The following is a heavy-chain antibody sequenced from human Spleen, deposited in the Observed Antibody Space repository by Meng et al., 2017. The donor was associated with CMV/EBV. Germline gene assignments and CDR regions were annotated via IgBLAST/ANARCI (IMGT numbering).Heavy chain of an antibody. V-gene: IGHV1-18*01. D-gene: IGHD6-13*01. CDR2: ISAYNGNT. CDR1: GYTFTSYA. CDR3: ARDQQLIPAEYFQH. Sequence: VQLVQSGPEVKKLGASVKVSRTASGYTFTSYAISWVRQAPGQGLEWMGWISAYNGNTIYAQKVQGRVTITTDASTNTAYLELRSLRSDDTAVYYCARDQQLIPAEYFQHWGPGTLVTVSS. J-gene: IGHJ1*01.